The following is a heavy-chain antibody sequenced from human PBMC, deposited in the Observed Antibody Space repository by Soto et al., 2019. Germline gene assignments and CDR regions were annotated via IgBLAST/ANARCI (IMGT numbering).Heavy chain of an antibody. CDR3: AREKGNDILTGYPYYYYYGMDV. D-gene: IGHD3-9*01. CDR1: GYTFNSYG. CDR2: ISAYNGNT. Sequence: GASVKVSCKASGYTFNSYGISWVRQAPGQRLEWMGWISAYNGNTNYAQKLQGRVTMTTDTSTSTAYMELRSLRSDDTAVYYCAREKGNDILTGYPYYYYYGMDVWGQGTTVTVS. J-gene: IGHJ6*02. V-gene: IGHV1-18*01.